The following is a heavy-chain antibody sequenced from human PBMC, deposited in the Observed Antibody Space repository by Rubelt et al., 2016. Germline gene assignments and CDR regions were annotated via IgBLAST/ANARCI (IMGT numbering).Heavy chain of an antibody. CDR2: IDWDDDK. CDR1: GFSLSTSGMC. Sequence: QVTLRESGPALVTPTQTLTLTCTFSGFSLSTSGMCVSWIRQPPGKALEWLALIDWDDDKYYSTSLKTRLTISKDTPKNQGVLTMTNMDPVDTATYYCARIAVAGTGFDYWGQGTLVTVSS. CDR3: ARIAVAGTGFDY. V-gene: IGHV2-70*01. J-gene: IGHJ4*02. D-gene: IGHD6-19*01.